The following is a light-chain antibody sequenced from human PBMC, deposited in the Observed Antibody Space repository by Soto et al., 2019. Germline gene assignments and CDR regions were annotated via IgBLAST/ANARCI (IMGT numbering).Light chain of an antibody. Sequence: QSALTQPPSASGSPGQSVTISCTGTSSDVGGYNYVSWYQQHPGKAPRLMIYEVSKRPSGVPDSFSGTKSGDTATLTVSGLLPEDEADYYCSPYVYSDIDNRVFGGGTKLAV. CDR3: SPYVYSDIDNRV. V-gene: IGLV2-8*01. CDR2: EVS. J-gene: IGLJ3*02. CDR1: SSDVGGYNY.